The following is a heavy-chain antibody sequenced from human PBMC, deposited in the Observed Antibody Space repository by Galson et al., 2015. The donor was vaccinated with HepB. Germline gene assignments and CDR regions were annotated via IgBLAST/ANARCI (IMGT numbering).Heavy chain of an antibody. Sequence: SETLSLTCTVSGGSISSYYWGWIRQPAGKGLEWIGRIYSTGGTSYDPSLKGRVTMSVDTSKNQFSLNLNSVTAADTAVYYCARRASAGKYFDYWGQGTLVTVSS. CDR1: GGSISSYY. D-gene: IGHD6-13*01. CDR2: IYSTGGT. CDR3: ARRASAGKYFDY. J-gene: IGHJ4*02. V-gene: IGHV4-4*07.